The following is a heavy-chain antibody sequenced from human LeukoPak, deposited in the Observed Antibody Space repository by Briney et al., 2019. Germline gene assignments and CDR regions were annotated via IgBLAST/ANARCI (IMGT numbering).Heavy chain of an antibody. D-gene: IGHD3-9*01. J-gene: IGHJ4*02. CDR2: IIPILGIA. V-gene: IGHV1-69*04. CDR3: ARDRLSYDILTGYPTNFDY. CDR1: GGTFSSYA. Sequence: SVKVSCKASGGTFSSYAISWVRQAPGQGLEWMGRIIPILGIANYAQKFQGRVTITADKSTSTAYMELSSLRSEDTAVYYCARDRLSYDILTGYPTNFDYWGQGTLVTVSS.